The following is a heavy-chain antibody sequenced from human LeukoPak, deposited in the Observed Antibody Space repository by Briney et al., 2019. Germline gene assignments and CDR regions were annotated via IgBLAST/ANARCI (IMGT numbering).Heavy chain of an antibody. J-gene: IGHJ3*02. CDR1: GASISSSSYY. CDR3: ARGFGRNSPRLSFDAFDI. Sequence: SETLSLTYTVSGASISSSSYYWGWIRQPPGKGLEWIGIIYYSGSTYYNPSLKSRVTISVDTSKNQFSLKLSSVTAAHTDLSCCARGFGRNSPRLSFDAFDIWGQGTMVTVSS. V-gene: IGHV4-39*01. D-gene: IGHD4-23*01. CDR2: IYYSGST.